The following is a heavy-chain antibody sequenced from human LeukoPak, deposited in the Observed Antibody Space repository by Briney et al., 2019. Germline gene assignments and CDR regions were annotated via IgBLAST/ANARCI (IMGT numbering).Heavy chain of an antibody. J-gene: IGHJ4*02. CDR2: ISWDGYST. CDR3: AKDHLRGYSYGYFDY. V-gene: IGHV3-43*01. CDR1: GFSFDDYT. Sequence: PGGSLRLSCAASGFSFDDYTMHWVRQAPGKGLEWVSLISWDGYSTFYADSVKGRFTISRDNSKNSLYLQMNSLRTEDTALYYCAKDHLRGYSYGYFDYWGQGTLVTVSS. D-gene: IGHD5-18*01.